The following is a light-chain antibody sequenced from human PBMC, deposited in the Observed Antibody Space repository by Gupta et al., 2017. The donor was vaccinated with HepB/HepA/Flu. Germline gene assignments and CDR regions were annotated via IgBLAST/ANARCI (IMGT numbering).Light chain of an antibody. Sequence: QSALTQPAPVSGSPGQSITISCTGTSSDVGIYNLVSWFQQHPGKAPRLMIYEVSKRPSGVSSRFSGSKSGNTASLTISGLQAEDEAEYYCCAYAGSGTFVFGIGTKVTVL. J-gene: IGLJ1*01. CDR2: EVS. V-gene: IGLV2-23*02. CDR3: CAYAGSGTFV. CDR1: SSDVGIYNL.